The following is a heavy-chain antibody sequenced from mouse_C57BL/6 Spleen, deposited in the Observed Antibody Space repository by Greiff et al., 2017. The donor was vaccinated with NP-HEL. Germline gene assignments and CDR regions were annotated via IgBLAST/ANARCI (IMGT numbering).Heavy chain of an antibody. CDR3: ARGDYYGSSFYAMDY. V-gene: IGHV1-76*01. J-gene: IGHJ4*01. CDR1: GYTFTDYY. Sequence: VQGVESGAELVRPGASVKLSCKASGYTFTDYYINWVKQRPGQGLEWIARIYPGSGNTYYNEKFKGKATLTAEKSSSTAYMQLSSLTSEDSAVYFCARGDYYGSSFYAMDYWGQGTSVTVSS. D-gene: IGHD1-1*01. CDR2: IYPGSGNT.